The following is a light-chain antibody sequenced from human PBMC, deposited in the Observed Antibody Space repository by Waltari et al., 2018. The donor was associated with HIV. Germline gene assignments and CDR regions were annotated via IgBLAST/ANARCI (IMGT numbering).Light chain of an antibody. V-gene: IGLV2-23*02. CDR1: SRDIGAYNY. CDR2: DVG. Sequence: QSALTQPASVSGSPGQSITISCTGTSRDIGAYNYVSCYQQHPSKAPKLIIYDVGTRPSGVSDRFSGSKSGNTASLTISGLQSEDEADYHCCAYAGPTGLSEVFGGGTKLTVL. J-gene: IGLJ2*01. CDR3: CAYAGPTGLSEV.